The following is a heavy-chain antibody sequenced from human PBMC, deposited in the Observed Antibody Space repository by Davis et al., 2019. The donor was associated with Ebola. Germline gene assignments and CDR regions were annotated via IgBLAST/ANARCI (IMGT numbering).Heavy chain of an antibody. CDR3: ARDYGDYERYFDY. CDR2: IIPIFGTA. J-gene: IGHJ4*02. D-gene: IGHD4-17*01. V-gene: IGHV1-69*13. CDR1: GYTFTSYG. Sequence: AASVKVSCKASGYTFTSYGISWVRQAPGQGLEWMGGIIPIFGTANYAQKFQGRVTITADESTSTAYMELSSLRSEDTAVYYCARDYGDYERYFDYWGQGTLVTVSS.